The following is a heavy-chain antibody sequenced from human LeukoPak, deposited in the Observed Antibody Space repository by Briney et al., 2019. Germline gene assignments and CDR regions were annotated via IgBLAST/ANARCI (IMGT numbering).Heavy chain of an antibody. Sequence: ASVKVSCKASGYTFTSYYMHWVRQAPGQGLEWMGIINPSGGSTSYAQKFQGRVTMTRDTSTSTVYMELSSVTAADTAVYYCAKSRGYNYGSWDQYFDYWGQGTLVTVSS. V-gene: IGHV1-46*01. CDR2: INPSGGST. J-gene: IGHJ4*02. D-gene: IGHD5-18*01. CDR1: GYTFTSYY. CDR3: AKSRGYNYGSWDQYFDY.